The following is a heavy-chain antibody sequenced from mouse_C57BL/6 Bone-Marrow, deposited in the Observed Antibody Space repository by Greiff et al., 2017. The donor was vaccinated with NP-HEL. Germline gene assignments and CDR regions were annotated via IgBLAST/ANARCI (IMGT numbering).Heavy chain of an antibody. V-gene: IGHV1-9*01. Sequence: LQESGAELMKPGASVKLSCKATGYTFTGYWIEWVKQRPGHGLEWIGEILPGSGSTNYTEKFKGKATFTADTSSNTAYMQLSSLTTEDSAIYYCARGYGSRYYYAMDYWGQGTSVTVSS. CDR3: ARGYGSRYYYAMDY. CDR1: GYTFTGYW. D-gene: IGHD1-1*01. CDR2: ILPGSGST. J-gene: IGHJ4*01.